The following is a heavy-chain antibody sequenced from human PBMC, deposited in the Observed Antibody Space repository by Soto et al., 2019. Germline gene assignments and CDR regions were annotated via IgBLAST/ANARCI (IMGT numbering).Heavy chain of an antibody. D-gene: IGHD6-13*01. V-gene: IGHV4-59*01. J-gene: IGHJ4*02. Sequence: SETLSLTCTVSGGSMRNYFWTWIRQPPGKGLEWIGYIHYSGTTSFFPSYNPSLRSRATISEDTSKNQFSLTLLSVTTADTAVYFCAAGEASSRNLAPYYLDFWGQGTLVTV. CDR1: GGSMRNYF. CDR2: IHYSGTT. CDR3: AAGEASSRNLAPYYLDF.